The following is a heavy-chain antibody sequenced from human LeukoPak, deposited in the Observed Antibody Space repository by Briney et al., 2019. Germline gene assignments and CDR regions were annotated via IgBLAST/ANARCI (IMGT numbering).Heavy chain of an antibody. V-gene: IGHV3-21*04. Sequence: GGSLRLSCAASGFTFSSYGMHWVRQAPGKGLEWVSSTSSSSSYIYYADSVKGRFTISRDNSKNTLYLQMNSLRAEDTAVYYCAKDAVGATTSGLFDYWGQGTLVTVSS. CDR2: TSSSSSYI. CDR3: AKDAVGATTSGLFDY. CDR1: GFTFSSYG. D-gene: IGHD1-26*01. J-gene: IGHJ4*02.